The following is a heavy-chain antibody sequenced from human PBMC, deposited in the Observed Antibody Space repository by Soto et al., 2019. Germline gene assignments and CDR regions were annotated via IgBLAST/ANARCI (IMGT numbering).Heavy chain of an antibody. J-gene: IGHJ4*02. V-gene: IGHV3-30-3*01. Sequence: QVQLVESGGGVVQPGRSLRLSCAASGFTFSSYAMHWVRQAPGKGLEWVAVISYDGSNKYYADSVKGRFTISRDNSKNTLYLQMNSLRAEDTAVYYCARDSMDSSVWYVSDYWGQGTLVTVSS. CDR1: GFTFSSYA. CDR3: ARDSMDSSVWYVSDY. D-gene: IGHD6-19*01. CDR2: ISYDGSNK.